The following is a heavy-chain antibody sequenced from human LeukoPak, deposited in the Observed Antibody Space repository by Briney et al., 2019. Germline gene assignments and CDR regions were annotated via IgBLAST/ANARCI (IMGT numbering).Heavy chain of an antibody. Sequence: ASVKVSCKASGYTFTGYYMHWVRQAPGQGLEWMGWINPNSGGTNYAQTFQGRVTMTRDTSISTAYMELSRLRSDDTAVYYCAGRYGDSYYYYYMDVWGKGTTVTVSS. D-gene: IGHD4-17*01. V-gene: IGHV1-2*02. J-gene: IGHJ6*03. CDR1: GYTFTGYY. CDR2: INPNSGGT. CDR3: AGRYGDSYYYYYMDV.